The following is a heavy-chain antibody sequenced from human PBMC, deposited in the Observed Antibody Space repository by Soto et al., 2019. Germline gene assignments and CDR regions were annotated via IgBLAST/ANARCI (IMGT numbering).Heavy chain of an antibody. V-gene: IGHV1-18*04. CDR2: ISGYNGNT. CDR1: GYTFSSHG. Sequence: QVHLVQSGAEVKKPGASVKVSCKASGYTFSSHGVSWVRRAPGQGLEWMGWISGYNGNTNYAQKLQGRVTMTTDTSTTTAYMELRSLRSDDTAVYYCATWAGQVRGFGGPFDYWGQGTLVTVSS. J-gene: IGHJ4*02. CDR3: ATWAGQVRGFGGPFDY. D-gene: IGHD2-15*01.